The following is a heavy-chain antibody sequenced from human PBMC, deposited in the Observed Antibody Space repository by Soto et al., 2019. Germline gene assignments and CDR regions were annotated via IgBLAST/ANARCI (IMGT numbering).Heavy chain of an antibody. D-gene: IGHD3-10*01. J-gene: IGHJ6*02. CDR1: GGSISSGDYY. Sequence: TLSLTCTVSGGSISSGDYYWSWIRQPPGKGLEWIGYIYYSGSTYYNPSLKSRVTISVDTSKNQFSLKLSSVTAADTAVYYCASEPAGRPPLYKNYYYYGMDVWGQGTTVTVYS. V-gene: IGHV4-30-4*01. CDR3: ASEPAGRPPLYKNYYYYGMDV. CDR2: IYYSGST.